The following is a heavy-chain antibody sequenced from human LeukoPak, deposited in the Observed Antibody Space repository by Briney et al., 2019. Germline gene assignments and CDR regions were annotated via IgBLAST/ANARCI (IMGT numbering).Heavy chain of an antibody. D-gene: IGHD6-19*01. V-gene: IGHV1-18*01. CDR1: GYNFTSYG. J-gene: IGHJ5*02. CDR3: ARGDASGWP. CDR2: ISTHNGNT. Sequence: GASVKVSCKASGYNFTSYGVTWVRQTPGQGLEWMGWISTHNGNTEYAQKFQGRVTMTTDTSTTTVYMELRRLTFDDTATYFCARGDASGWPWGQGTPVTVSS.